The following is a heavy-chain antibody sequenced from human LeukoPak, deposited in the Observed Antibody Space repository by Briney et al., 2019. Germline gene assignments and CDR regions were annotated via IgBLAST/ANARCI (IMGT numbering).Heavy chain of an antibody. J-gene: IGHJ4*02. CDR3: ARGGSGWSRDY. D-gene: IGHD6-19*01. V-gene: IGHV1-18*01. CDR1: GYTFTNYD. Sequence: ASVKVSCKASGYTFTNYDIIWVRQAPGQGLEWMGWISPNNGITHYAQNLQGRVTMTTDTSANTAYMDLRSLRSDDTAVYYCARGGSGWSRDYWGQGTLVTVSS. CDR2: ISPNNGIT.